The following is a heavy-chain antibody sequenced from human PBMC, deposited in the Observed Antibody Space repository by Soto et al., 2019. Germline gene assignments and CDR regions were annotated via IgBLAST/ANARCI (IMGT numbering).Heavy chain of an antibody. Sequence: QVQLVESGGGVVQPGRSLRLSCAASGFTFSSYGMHWVRQAPGKGLEWVAVISYDGSNKYYADSVKGRFTISRDNSKKTLYLQMNSLRAEDTAVYYCAKAPARGSGPNDAFDIWGQGTMVTVSS. CDR3: AKAPARGSGPNDAFDI. J-gene: IGHJ3*02. CDR2: ISYDGSNK. V-gene: IGHV3-30*18. CDR1: GFTFSSYG. D-gene: IGHD3-10*01.